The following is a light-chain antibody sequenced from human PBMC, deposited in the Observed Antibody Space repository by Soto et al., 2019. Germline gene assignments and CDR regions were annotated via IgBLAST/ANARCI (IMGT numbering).Light chain of an antibody. CDR3: ATWDDSLNVV. CDR2: GND. J-gene: IGLJ2*01. V-gene: IGLV1-40*01. CDR1: SSNIGAGFD. Sequence: QSVLTQPPSVSGAPGQRVTISCTGSSSNIGAGFDVHWYHQIAGTAPKLLIYGNDQRPSAVPGRFSGSKSGTSASLAISGLLSEDEADYYCATWDDSLNVVFGGGTKVTVL.